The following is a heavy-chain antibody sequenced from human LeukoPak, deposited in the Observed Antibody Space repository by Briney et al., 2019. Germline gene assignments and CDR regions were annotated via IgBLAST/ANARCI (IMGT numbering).Heavy chain of an antibody. Sequence: RSGGSLRLSCAASGFTFSSYAMSWVRQAPGKGLVWVSGINTDGTSTSYVDSVKGRFTISRDNAKNTLYLQMNSLRVEDTAVYYCARTFDNWGLGTLVTVSS. CDR3: ARTFDN. V-gene: IGHV3-74*01. J-gene: IGHJ4*02. CDR2: INTDGTST. CDR1: GFTFSSYA.